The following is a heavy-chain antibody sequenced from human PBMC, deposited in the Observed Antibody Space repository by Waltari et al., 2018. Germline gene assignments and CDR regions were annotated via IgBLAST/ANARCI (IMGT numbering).Heavy chain of an antibody. CDR1: GFTFRDYT. V-gene: IGHV3-43*01. Sequence: EVQLVESGGVGVQPGGSLRLSCAASGFTFRDYTMHWVRQAPGKGLEWVSLISWDGVRTYYADSVKGRFAISRDNTKKSLYLQMNRLRSEDTAFYYCVKEAAFCGYTNFFFEYWGQGTPVTVSA. J-gene: IGHJ4*02. CDR2: ISWDGVRT. D-gene: IGHD2-21*01. CDR3: VKEAAFCGYTNFFFEY.